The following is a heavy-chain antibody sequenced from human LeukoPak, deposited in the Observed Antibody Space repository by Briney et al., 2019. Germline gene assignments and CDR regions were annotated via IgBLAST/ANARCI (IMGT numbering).Heavy chain of an antibody. CDR2: IYYSGST. V-gene: IGHV4-59*01. D-gene: IGHD1-26*01. CDR3: ARDGPEWELPRDYYGMDV. J-gene: IGHJ6*02. Sequence: SETLSLTCTVSGGSISSYYWSWIRQPPGKGLEWIGYIYYSGSTNYNPSLKSRVTISVDTSKNQFSLKLSSVTAADTAVYYCARDGPEWELPRDYYGMDVWGQGTLVTVSS. CDR1: GGSISSYY.